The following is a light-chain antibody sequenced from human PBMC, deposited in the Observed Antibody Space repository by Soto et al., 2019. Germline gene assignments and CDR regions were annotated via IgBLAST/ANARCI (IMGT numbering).Light chain of an antibody. CDR2: DAS. CDR3: QQYNSYSMYT. V-gene: IGKV1-5*01. CDR1: QSISSW. Sequence: DIQMTQSPSTLSASVGDRVTITCRASQSISSWLAWYQQKPGKAPKLLIYDASSLESGVPSRFSGSGSGTEFTLTISSLQPDDFATYYCQQYNSYSMYTFGQGNKVDIK. J-gene: IGKJ2*01.